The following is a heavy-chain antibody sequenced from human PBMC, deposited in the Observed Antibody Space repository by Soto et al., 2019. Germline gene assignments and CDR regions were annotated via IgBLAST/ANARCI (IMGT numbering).Heavy chain of an antibody. CDR1: GYTFTSYY. CDR3: ARLRADSGSYSHLDY. CDR2: INPSGGST. D-gene: IGHD1-26*01. V-gene: IGHV1-46*03. J-gene: IGHJ4*02. Sequence: GASVKVSCKASGYTFTSYYMHWVRQAPGQGLEWMGIINPSGGSTSYAQKFQGRVTMTRDTSTSTVYMELSSLRSEDTAVYYCARLRADSGSYSHLDYWGQGTLVTVSS.